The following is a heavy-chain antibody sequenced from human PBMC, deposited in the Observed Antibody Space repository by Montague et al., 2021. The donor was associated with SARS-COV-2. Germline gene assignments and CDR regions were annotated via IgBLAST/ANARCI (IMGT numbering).Heavy chain of an antibody. J-gene: IGHJ3*02. V-gene: IGHV4-31*03. CDR2: MYDSGST. CDR3: ARGDGVVVAAPYI. D-gene: IGHD2-15*01. Sequence: SQTLSLTCTVSGGSISNGGYYCSWIRQHPGKGLEWIGYMYDSGSTYYNPSLTSRVTMSLDTSKNQFSLKLSSVTAADTAVYYCARGDGVVVAAPYIWGQGTMVTVSS. CDR1: GGSISNGGYY.